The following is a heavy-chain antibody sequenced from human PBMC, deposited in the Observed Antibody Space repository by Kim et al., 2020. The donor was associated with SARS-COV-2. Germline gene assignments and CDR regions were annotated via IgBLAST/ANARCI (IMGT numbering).Heavy chain of an antibody. V-gene: IGHV3-30*18. Sequence: GGSLRLSCAASGFTFSSYGMHWVRQAPGKGLEWVAVISYDGSNKYYADSVKGRFTISRDNSKNTLYLQMNSLRAEDTAVYYCAKVGGKLELLKIGYWGQGTLVTVSS. CDR1: GFTFSSYG. CDR2: ISYDGSNK. D-gene: IGHD1-7*01. CDR3: AKVGGKLELLKIGY. J-gene: IGHJ4*02.